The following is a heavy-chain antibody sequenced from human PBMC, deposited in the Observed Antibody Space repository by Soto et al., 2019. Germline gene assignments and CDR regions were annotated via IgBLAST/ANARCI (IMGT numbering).Heavy chain of an antibody. Sequence: PGGSLRLACAASGFTFSSYSMNWVRQAPGKGREWVSYISSSSSPIYYADSVKGRFTISRDNAKNSLYLKMNSLRDEDTAVYYCAVNSGSYQGNYWGQGTLVTVSS. D-gene: IGHD1-26*01. J-gene: IGHJ4*02. V-gene: IGHV3-48*02. CDR3: AVNSGSYQGNY. CDR1: GFTFSSYS. CDR2: ISSSSSPI.